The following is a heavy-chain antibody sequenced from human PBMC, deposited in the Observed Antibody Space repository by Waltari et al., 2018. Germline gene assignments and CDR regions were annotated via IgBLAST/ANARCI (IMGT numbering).Heavy chain of an antibody. V-gene: IGHV3-48*03. CDR1: GFPFGSYE. Sequence: EVQLVESGGDLVQPGGSLRLSCAASGFPFGSYEMNWVRQAPGTGLEWLSYSSSSGATRYYADSGKGRFTISRDNAKNSLFLQMNSLRADDTALYYCARGLTSGPDFDYWGQGTQVTVSS. CDR2: SSSSGATR. J-gene: IGHJ4*02. D-gene: IGHD2-15*01. CDR3: ARGLTSGPDFDY.